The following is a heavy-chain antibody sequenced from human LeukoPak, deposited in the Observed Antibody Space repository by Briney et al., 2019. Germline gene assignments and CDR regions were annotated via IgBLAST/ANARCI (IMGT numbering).Heavy chain of an antibody. Sequence: PSETLSLTCTEPVGSITTYFRRWIRQPPGRGLEWIGHIYFSVSTNNNPSLKSRVSISVDTSKNQFSLKLSSVTAADTAVYYCARHKRRGSYPLDYWGQGIMVTVSS. CDR3: ARHKRRGSYPLDY. CDR2: IYFSVST. V-gene: IGHV4-59*08. CDR1: VGSITTYF. J-gene: IGHJ4*02.